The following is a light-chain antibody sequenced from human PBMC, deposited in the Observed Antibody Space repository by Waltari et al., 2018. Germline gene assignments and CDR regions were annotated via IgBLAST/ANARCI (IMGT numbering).Light chain of an antibody. V-gene: IGKV3-20*01. J-gene: IGKJ2*01. CDR1: QSVSSSY. CDR2: GAS. CDR3: QQYGGSPPYT. Sequence: EIVLTQSPGTLSLPPGERATLSCRASQSVSSSYLAWYQQKPGQAPRLLIYGASNRATGVPDRFSGSASGTDFTLTISRLAPEDFAVYYCQQYGGSPPYTFGQGTNLEIK.